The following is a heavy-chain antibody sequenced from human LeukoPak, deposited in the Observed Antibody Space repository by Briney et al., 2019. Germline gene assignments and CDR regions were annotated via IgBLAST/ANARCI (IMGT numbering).Heavy chain of an antibody. CDR2: INPNSGGT. CDR3: AREVVPAAHFDY. CDR1: GYTFTGYY. V-gene: IGHV1-2*02. J-gene: IGHJ4*02. Sequence: ASVKVSCKASGYTFTGYYMHWVRQAPGQGLEWMGWINPNSGGTNHAQKFQGRVTMARDTSISTAYMELSRLRSDDTAVYYCAREVVPAAHFDYWGQGTLVTVSS. D-gene: IGHD2-2*01.